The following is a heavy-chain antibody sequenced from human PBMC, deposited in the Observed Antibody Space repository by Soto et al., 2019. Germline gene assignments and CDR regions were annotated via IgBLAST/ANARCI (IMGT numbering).Heavy chain of an antibody. J-gene: IGHJ6*03. V-gene: IGHV6-1*01. Sequence: SQTLSLTCAISGDSVSSNSAAWNWIRQSPSRGLEWLGRTYYRSKWYNDYAVSVKSRITINPDTSKNQFSLQLNSVTPEDTAVYYCARDSSSSWYHYYYYMDVWGKGTTVTVSS. D-gene: IGHD6-13*01. CDR1: GDSVSSNSAA. CDR3: ARDSSSSWYHYYYYMDV. CDR2: TYYRSKWYN.